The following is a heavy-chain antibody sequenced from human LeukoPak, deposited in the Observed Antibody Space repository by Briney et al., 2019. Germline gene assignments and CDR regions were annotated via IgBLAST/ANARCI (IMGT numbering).Heavy chain of an antibody. J-gene: IGHJ4*02. CDR3: AKDRDSYGYYPYYFDY. CDR1: GFTFSSYG. CDR2: ISYDGSNK. V-gene: IGHV3-30*18. Sequence: PGGSLRLSCAASGFTFSSYGMHWVRQAPGKGLEWVAFISYDGSNKYYADSVKGRFTISRDNSKNTLYLQMNSLRAEDTAVYYCAKDRDSYGYYPYYFDYWGQGTLVTVSS. D-gene: IGHD3-22*01.